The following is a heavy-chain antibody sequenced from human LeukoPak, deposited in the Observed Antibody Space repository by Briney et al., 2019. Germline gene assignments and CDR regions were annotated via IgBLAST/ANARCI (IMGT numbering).Heavy chain of an antibody. CDR2: IYTSGST. Sequence: PSETLSLTCTVSGGSISSYYWSWIRRPAGKGLEWIGRIYTSGSTNYNPSLKSRVTMSVDTSKNQFSLKLSSVTAADTAVYYCARALDCSSTSCYTNYFDYWGQGTLVTVSS. CDR3: ARALDCSSTSCYTNYFDY. V-gene: IGHV4-4*07. D-gene: IGHD2-2*02. CDR1: GGSISSYY. J-gene: IGHJ4*02.